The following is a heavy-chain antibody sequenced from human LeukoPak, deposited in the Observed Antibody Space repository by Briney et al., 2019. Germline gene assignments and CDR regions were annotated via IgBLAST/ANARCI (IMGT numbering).Heavy chain of an antibody. Sequence: GGSLRLSCAASGFTFSTYWMHWVRQAPGKGLVWVSRINSDGSRISYADSVKGRFTVSRDNAKNTLYLQMNSLRAEDTAVYYCARDRGSTEFDYWGQGTLVTVSS. V-gene: IGHV3-74*01. D-gene: IGHD1-26*01. CDR2: INSDGSRI. CDR1: GFTFSTYW. J-gene: IGHJ4*02. CDR3: ARDRGSTEFDY.